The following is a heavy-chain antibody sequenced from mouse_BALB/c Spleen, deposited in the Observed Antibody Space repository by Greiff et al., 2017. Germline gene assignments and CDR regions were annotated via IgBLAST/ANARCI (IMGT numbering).Heavy chain of an antibody. J-gene: IGHJ2*01. CDR1: GYSITSGYY. V-gene: IGHV3-6*01. CDR2: ISYDGSN. Sequence: EVQLVESGPGLVKPSQSLSLTCSVTGYSITSGYYWNWIRQFPGNKLEWMGYISYDGSNNYNPSLKNRISITRDTSKNQFFLKLNSVTTEDTAMYYCARDLGQGYWGQGTTLTVSS. CDR3: ARDLGQGY. D-gene: IGHD3-3*01.